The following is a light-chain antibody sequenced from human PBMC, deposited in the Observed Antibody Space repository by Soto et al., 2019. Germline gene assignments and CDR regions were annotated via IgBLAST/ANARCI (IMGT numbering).Light chain of an antibody. Sequence: QSALTQAASVSGSPGQSITISCTGTSSDVGSYDLVSWYQQHPGKAPKLMIYEVSKRPSGGSNRFSGSKSGNTASLTISGLQAEDEAEYYCCSYAGSSTLVVFGTGTKLTVL. J-gene: IGLJ1*01. V-gene: IGLV2-23*02. CDR3: CSYAGSSTLVV. CDR1: SSDVGSYDL. CDR2: EVS.